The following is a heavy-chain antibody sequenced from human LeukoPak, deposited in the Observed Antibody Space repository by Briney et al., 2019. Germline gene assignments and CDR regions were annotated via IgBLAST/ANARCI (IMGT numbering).Heavy chain of an antibody. J-gene: IGHJ4*02. CDR2: IGSDGKT. CDR3: ARGPDGYNSHFDY. CDR1: GFPFSSYA. Sequence: GGSLRLSCEASGFPFSSYAMTWVRQAPGKGLEWVSSIGSDGKTHYSESVKGRFVISRDNSKNTLYLHMKSLRVEDTAVYYCARGPDGYNSHFDYWGQGTLVTVSS. V-gene: IGHV3-23*01. D-gene: IGHD5-24*01.